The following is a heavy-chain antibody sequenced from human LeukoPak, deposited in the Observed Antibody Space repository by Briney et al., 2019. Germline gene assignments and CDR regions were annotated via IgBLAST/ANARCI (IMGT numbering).Heavy chain of an antibody. D-gene: IGHD2-15*01. V-gene: IGHV1-69*05. CDR2: IIPIFGTA. CDR3: ARAWGYCSGGSCYSWYYYYYMDV. CDR1: GGTFSSYA. Sequence: SVKVSCKASGGTFSSYAISWVRQAPGQELEWMGGIIPIFGTANYAQKFQGRVTITTDESTSTAYMELSSLRSEDTAVYYCARAWGYCSGGSCYSWYYYYYMDVWGKGTTVTVSS. J-gene: IGHJ6*03.